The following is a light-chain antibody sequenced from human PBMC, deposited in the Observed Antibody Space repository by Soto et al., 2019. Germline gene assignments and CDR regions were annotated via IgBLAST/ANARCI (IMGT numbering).Light chain of an antibody. CDR2: GAS. CDR3: QQYNNWPSIT. V-gene: IGKV3-15*01. CDR1: QSVSSN. J-gene: IGKJ5*01. Sequence: IVLTQSPTKMSVCYGERATLSCRVSQSVSSNLAWYQQKPGQAPRLLIYGASTRATGIPARFSGSGSGTEFTLTISSLQSEDFAVYYCQQYNNWPSITFGQGTRLDFK.